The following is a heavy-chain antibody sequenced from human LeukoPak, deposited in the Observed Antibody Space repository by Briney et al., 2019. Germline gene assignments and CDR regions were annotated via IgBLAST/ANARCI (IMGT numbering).Heavy chain of an antibody. D-gene: IGHD3-10*01. CDR1: GLTFSSYA. J-gene: IGHJ6*02. V-gene: IGHV3-23*01. CDR3: ANSYGSGSYYNYYYYGMDV. Sequence: QPGGSLRLSCAASGLTFSSYAMSWVRQAPGKGLEWVSAISGSGGSTYYADSVKGRFTISRDNSKNTLYLQMNSLRAEDTAVYYCANSYGSGSYYNYYYYGMDVWGQGTTVTVSS. CDR2: ISGSGGST.